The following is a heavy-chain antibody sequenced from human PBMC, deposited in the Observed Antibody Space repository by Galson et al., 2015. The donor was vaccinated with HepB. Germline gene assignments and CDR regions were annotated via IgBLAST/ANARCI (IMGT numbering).Heavy chain of an antibody. J-gene: IGHJ4*02. Sequence: SVKVSCKASGYTFTGYYMYWVRQAPGQGLEWMGRINPNSGGTNYAQKFQGRVTMTRDTSISTAYMELSRLRSDVTAVYYCARVRVACSCDCSIPFYHWGQGTLLTVSS. V-gene: IGHV1-2*06. CDR3: ARVRVACSCDCSIPFYH. CDR2: INPNSGGT. CDR1: GYTFTGYY. D-gene: IGHD2-21*02.